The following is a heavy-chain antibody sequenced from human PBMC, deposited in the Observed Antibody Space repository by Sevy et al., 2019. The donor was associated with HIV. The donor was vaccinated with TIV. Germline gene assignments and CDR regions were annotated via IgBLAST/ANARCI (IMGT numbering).Heavy chain of an antibody. D-gene: IGHD3-10*01. CDR1: GFTFRTSG. CDR2: ISYDEAHK. V-gene: IGHV3-30*18. J-gene: IGHJ4*02. Sequence: GGSLRLSCVTSGFTFRTSGMYWVRQSPGRGLEWVAVISYDEAHKNYADSVKGRFSISKDNSKNTLYLQMSSLGTEDTAVYYCAKDYSAGITMVRGAYRARGDYFDYWGQRTQVTVSS. CDR3: AKDYSAGITMVRGAYRARGDYFDY.